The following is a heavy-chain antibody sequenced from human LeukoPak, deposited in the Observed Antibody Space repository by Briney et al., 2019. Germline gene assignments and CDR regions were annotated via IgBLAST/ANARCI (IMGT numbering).Heavy chain of an antibody. J-gene: IGHJ4*02. V-gene: IGHV3-23*01. CDR1: GFTFRIYA. CDR2: ISGSDGST. Sequence: GGSLRLSCAASGFTFRIYAMSWVRQAPGKGLEWVSTISGSDGSTNYADSVKGRFSISRDNSKNTLYLQMNSLRAEDTAVYYCARTTALEYWGQGTLVTVSS. CDR3: ARTTALEY. D-gene: IGHD1-7*01.